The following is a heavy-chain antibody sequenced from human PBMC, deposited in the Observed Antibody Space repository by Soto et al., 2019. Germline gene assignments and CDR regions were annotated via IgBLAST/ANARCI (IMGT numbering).Heavy chain of an antibody. D-gene: IGHD5-12*01. CDR3: ARQKYSGYNNVLFFAY. J-gene: IGHJ4*02. V-gene: IGHV4-39*01. Sequence: QVHLQESGPGLVKPSESLSVTCTVSGDSIKSSSTYSWGWIRQPPGKGLEWIGSMYSSGSTYYNSSLRSRVTISADTSKNRLSLELSSVTAADTAVYYCARQKYSGYNNVLFFAYWGQGALVSVSS. CDR2: MYSSGST. CDR1: GDSIKSSSTYS.